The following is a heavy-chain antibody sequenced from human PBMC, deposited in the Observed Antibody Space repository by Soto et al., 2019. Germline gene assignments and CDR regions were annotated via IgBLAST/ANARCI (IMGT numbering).Heavy chain of an antibody. J-gene: IGHJ4*02. V-gene: IGHV3-48*02. CDR1: GFSFSSHS. D-gene: IGHD2-21*01. Sequence: PGGSLRPSCAASGFSFSSHSMKWVRQAPGKGLEWVSYISSSGSTIYYADSVKGRFTISRDNAKNSLYLQMNSLRDDDTAVYYCARGRGYCGGTNCYLDYWGQGALVTVSS. CDR3: ARGRGYCGGTNCYLDY. CDR2: ISSSGSTI.